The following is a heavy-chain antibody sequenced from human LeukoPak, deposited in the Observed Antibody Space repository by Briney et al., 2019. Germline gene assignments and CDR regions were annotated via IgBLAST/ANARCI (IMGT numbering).Heavy chain of an antibody. CDR1: GFTFSTYA. J-gene: IGHJ4*02. Sequence: PGGSLRLSCAASGFTFSTYAMSWVRQAPGKGLEWVSTIRGTGGGTSYADSVRGRFTISRDNSKNTLYLQMNSLRAEDTAVYYCAKDPRDGYSSGWHFDYWGQGTLVTVSS. CDR3: AKDPRDGYSSGWHFDY. CDR2: IRGTGGGT. D-gene: IGHD6-19*01. V-gene: IGHV3-23*01.